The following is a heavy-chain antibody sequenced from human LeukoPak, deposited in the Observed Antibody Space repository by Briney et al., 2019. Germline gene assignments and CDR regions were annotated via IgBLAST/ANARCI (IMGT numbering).Heavy chain of an antibody. D-gene: IGHD6-13*01. Sequence: GGSLRRYGAASGFTFSSYAMSWVRQAPGKGLEWVSAISGSGGSTYYADSVKGRFTISRDNSKNTLYLQMNSLRAEDTAVYYCAKEGSSWPIDYWGQGTLVTVSS. CDR3: AKEGSSWPIDY. J-gene: IGHJ4*02. CDR2: ISGSGGST. CDR1: GFTFSSYA. V-gene: IGHV3-23*01.